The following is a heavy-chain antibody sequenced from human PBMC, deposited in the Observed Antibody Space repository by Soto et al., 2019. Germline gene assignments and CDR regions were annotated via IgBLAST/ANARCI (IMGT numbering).Heavy chain of an antibody. CDR3: ARLMVSTPNFDH. Sequence: SPKLSDKASGETLTRSWTGWVRSMPGKGLELMGIIYPADSDTRYSPSFQGQVTISADKSINTAYLQWRTLEASDSALYYCARLMVSTPNFDHLGQGALVTVS. CDR2: IYPADSDT. D-gene: IGHD2-8*01. V-gene: IGHV5-51*01. CDR1: GETLTRSW. J-gene: IGHJ4*02.